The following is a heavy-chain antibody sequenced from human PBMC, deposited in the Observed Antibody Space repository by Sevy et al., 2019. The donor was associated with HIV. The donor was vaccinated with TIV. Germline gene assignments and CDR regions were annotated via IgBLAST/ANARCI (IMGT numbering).Heavy chain of an antibody. V-gene: IGHV3-48*01. J-gene: IGHJ4*02. D-gene: IGHD5-12*01. CDR1: GFTFSSYS. CDR2: ISSSSTI. Sequence: GGSLRLSCAASGFTFSSYSMNWVRQAPGKGLEWVSYISSSSTIYYAHSVKGRFTISRDNATNSLYLQMNSRRTEETPVYYCASQRVYSGYDALDYWGQGTLVTVSS. CDR3: ASQRVYSGYDALDY.